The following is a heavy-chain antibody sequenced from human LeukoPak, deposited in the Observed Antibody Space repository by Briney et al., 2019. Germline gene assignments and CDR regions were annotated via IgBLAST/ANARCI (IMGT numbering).Heavy chain of an antibody. Sequence: GGSLRLYCAGYTFTFSSYSMNWVRQAPGKGLEWVAYISSSGSTIYYADSVKGSFTISRDNAKNSLYLQMNRLRAEDTAVYYCARDFNWNDGGEWGQGTLVTVPS. V-gene: IGHV3-48*01. CDR2: ISSSGSTI. CDR1: TFTFSSYS. D-gene: IGHD1-20*01. CDR3: ARDFNWNDGGE. J-gene: IGHJ4*02.